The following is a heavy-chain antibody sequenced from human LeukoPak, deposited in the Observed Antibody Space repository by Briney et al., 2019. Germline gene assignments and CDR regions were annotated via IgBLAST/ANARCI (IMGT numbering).Heavy chain of an antibody. J-gene: IGHJ4*02. CDR3: ARVPPVGSNDY. V-gene: IGHV1-2*02. CDR1: GYTFPGYY. CDR2: INPNSGGT. Sequence: ASVKVSCKASGYTFPGYYMHWVRQAPGQGLEWMGWINPNSGGTNYAQKFQGRVTMTRDTSISTAYMELSRLSSDDTAVYYCARVPPVGSNDYWGQGTLVTVSS.